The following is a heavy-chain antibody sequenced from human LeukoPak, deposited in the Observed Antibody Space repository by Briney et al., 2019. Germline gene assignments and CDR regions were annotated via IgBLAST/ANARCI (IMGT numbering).Heavy chain of an antibody. J-gene: IGHJ6*03. V-gene: IGHV3-23*01. CDR3: AKDGGEYYDILTGYYPRLYYMDV. Sequence: GGSLRLSCVASGFTFSTYGMGWVRQAPGKGLEWVSAISGSGGSTYYADSVKGRFTISRDNSKNTLYLQMNSLRAEDTAVYYCAKDGGEYYDILTGYYPRLYYMDVWGKGTTVTISS. CDR2: ISGSGGST. CDR1: GFTFSTYG. D-gene: IGHD3-9*01.